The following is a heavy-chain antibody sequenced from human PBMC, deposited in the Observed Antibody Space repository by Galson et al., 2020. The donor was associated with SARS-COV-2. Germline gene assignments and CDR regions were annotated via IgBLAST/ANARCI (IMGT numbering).Heavy chain of an antibody. D-gene: IGHD3-10*01. V-gene: IGHV3-30*04. CDR1: GFTFSSYA. CDR3: ASEGFGADAFDI. CDR2: KSYDGSNK. Sequence: GECLKISCAASGFTFSSYAMHWVRQAPGQGLEWVAVKSYDGSNKYYADSVKGRFTISRDNSKNTLYLQMNSLRAEDTAVYYCASEGFGADAFDIWGQGTMVTVSS. J-gene: IGHJ3*02.